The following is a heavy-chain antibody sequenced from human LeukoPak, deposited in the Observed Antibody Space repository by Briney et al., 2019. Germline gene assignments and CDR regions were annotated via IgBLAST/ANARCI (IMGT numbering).Heavy chain of an antibody. D-gene: IGHD6-19*01. J-gene: IGHJ4*02. V-gene: IGHV3-21*01. CDR1: GFTFSSYS. Sequence: GGSLRLSCAASGFTFSSYSMNWVRQAPGKGLEWVSSISGSSSYIYYADSLKGRITISRDNGKNSLYLQMNSLRAEDTAVYYCARELGWSYFDYWGQGTLVTVSS. CDR2: ISGSSSYI. CDR3: ARELGWSYFDY.